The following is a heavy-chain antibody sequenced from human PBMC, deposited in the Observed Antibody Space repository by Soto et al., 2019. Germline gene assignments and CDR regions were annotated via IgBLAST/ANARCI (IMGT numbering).Heavy chain of an antibody. J-gene: IGHJ5*02. Sequence: SETLSLTCAVSGGSISSGGYSWSWIRQPPGKGLEWIGYIYHSGSTYYNPSLKSRVAISVDRSKNQFSLKLSSVTAADTAVYFCARGHDYGGWFYPWGKGTLVTVSS. D-gene: IGHD4-17*01. CDR2: IYHSGST. CDR3: ARGHDYGGWFYP. CDR1: GGSISSGGYS. V-gene: IGHV4-30-2*01.